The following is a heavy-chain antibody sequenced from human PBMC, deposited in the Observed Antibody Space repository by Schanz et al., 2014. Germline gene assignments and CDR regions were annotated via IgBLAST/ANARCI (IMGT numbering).Heavy chain of an antibody. Sequence: EVQLLESGGGLVQPGGSLRLSCLASGFAFSSYGMNWLRQAPGKGLEWVSYIGNGGVTIYYADSVKGRFTISRDNSKNSLYLQMNSLRAEDTAVYYCARIGGSDFDYWAQGTLVTVSS. D-gene: IGHD3-10*01. J-gene: IGHJ4*02. V-gene: IGHV3-48*04. CDR2: IGNGGVTI. CDR1: GFAFSSYG. CDR3: ARIGGSDFDY.